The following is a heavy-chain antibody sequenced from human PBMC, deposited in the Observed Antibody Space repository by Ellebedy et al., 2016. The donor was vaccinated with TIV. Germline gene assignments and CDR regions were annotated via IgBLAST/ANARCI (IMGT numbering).Heavy chain of an antibody. CDR3: AAYYGGRFDY. CDR1: GGSISALTYH. D-gene: IGHD4-23*01. Sequence: MPSETLSLTCNVSGGSISALTYHWGWVRQSPGKGLEWIGNSHYSGSTYYNPSLESRVAISIDTSENQFSLRLSSVTAADTAVYYCAAYYGGRFDYWGQGTLVTVSS. V-gene: IGHV4-39*07. CDR2: SHYSGST. J-gene: IGHJ4*02.